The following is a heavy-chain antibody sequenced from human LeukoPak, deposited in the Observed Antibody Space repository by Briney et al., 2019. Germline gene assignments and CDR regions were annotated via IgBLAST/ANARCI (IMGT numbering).Heavy chain of an antibody. CDR3: AICGGDCYYFDY. CDR1: GFTFSSYA. V-gene: IGHV3-23*01. J-gene: IGHJ4*02. Sequence: GGSLRLFCAASGFTFSSYAMSWVRQAPGKGLGWVSAISGSGGSTYYADSVKGRFTISRDNSKNTLYLQMNSLRAEDTAVYYCAICGGDCYYFDYWGQGTLVTVSS. D-gene: IGHD2-21*01. CDR2: ISGSGGST.